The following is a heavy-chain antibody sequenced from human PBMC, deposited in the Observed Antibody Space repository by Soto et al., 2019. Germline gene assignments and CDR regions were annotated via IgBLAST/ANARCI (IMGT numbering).Heavy chain of an antibody. D-gene: IGHD3-9*01. V-gene: IGHV4-31*03. J-gene: IGHJ5*02. CDR3: ARDPGHYDILTGYYIGWFDP. CDR1: GGSISSGGYY. Sequence: QVQLQESGPGLVKPSQALSLTCTVSGGSISSGGYYWSWIRQHPGKGLEWIGYIYYSGSTYYNPSLKRRVTISVDTSKNQFSLKLSSVTAADTAVYYCARDPGHYDILTGYYIGWFDPWGQGTLVTVSS. CDR2: IYYSGST.